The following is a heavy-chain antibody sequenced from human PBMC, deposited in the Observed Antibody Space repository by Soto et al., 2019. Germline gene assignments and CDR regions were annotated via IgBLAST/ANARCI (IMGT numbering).Heavy chain of an antibody. CDR1: GYTFTGYY. D-gene: IGHD3-3*01. CDR3: ARGPGSGYFFGQYYYYYMDV. CDR2: MNPNSGNT. J-gene: IGHJ6*03. Sequence: ASVKVSCKASGYTFTGYYMHWVRQAPGQGLEWMGWMNPNSGNTGYAQKFQGRVTMTRNTSISTAYMELSSLRSEDTAVYYCARGPGSGYFFGQYYYYYMDVWGKGTTVTVSS. V-gene: IGHV1-8*02.